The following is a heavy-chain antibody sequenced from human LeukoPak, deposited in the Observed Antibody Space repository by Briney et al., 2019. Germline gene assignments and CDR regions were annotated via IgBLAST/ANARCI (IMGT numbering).Heavy chain of an antibody. J-gene: IGHJ4*02. CDR3: AKRTDSDYGDC. D-gene: IGHD2/OR15-2a*01. CDR2: IQYDGSNK. V-gene: IGHV3-30*02. CDR1: GFTFSSYG. Sequence: GGSLRLSCAASGFTFSSYGMHWVRQAPGKGLEWVAFIQYDGSNKYYAYSVKGRFTISRDNSKNTLYLQMNSLRAEDTAVYYCAKRTDSDYGDCWGQGTLVTVSS.